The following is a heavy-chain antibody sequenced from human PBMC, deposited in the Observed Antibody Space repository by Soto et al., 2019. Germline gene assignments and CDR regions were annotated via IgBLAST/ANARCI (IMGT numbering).Heavy chain of an antibody. CDR2: ISASGVNT. CDR1: GFTFSSYA. Sequence: GGSLRLSCVASGFTFSSYAMSWVRQAPGKGLAWVSSISASGVNTYYADSVKGRFTISRDNSKNTLYLQVNSLRAEDTALYYCAKSPSLRYFDWTTSGYRGQGTLVTVSS. D-gene: IGHD3-9*01. J-gene: IGHJ4*02. CDR3: AKSPSLRYFDWTTSGY. V-gene: IGHV3-23*01.